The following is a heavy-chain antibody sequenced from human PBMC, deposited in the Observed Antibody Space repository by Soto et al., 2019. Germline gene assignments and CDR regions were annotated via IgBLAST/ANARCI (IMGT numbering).Heavy chain of an antibody. CDR2: IYYSGST. V-gene: IGHV4-30-4*01. CDR3: ARGLSDSSSWTEGAEYFQH. D-gene: IGHD6-13*01. J-gene: IGHJ1*01. Sequence: QVQLQESGPGLVKPSQTLSLTCTVSGGSISSGDYYWSWIRQPPGKGLEWIGYIYYSGSTYYNPSLKRRVTISVDTSKNQFSLKLSSVTAADTAVYYCARGLSDSSSWTEGAEYFQHWGQGTLVTVSS. CDR1: GGSISSGDYY.